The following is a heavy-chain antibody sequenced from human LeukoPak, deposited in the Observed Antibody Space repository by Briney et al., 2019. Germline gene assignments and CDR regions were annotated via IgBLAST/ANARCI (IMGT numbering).Heavy chain of an antibody. J-gene: IGHJ4*02. CDR3: ARDGQLARYVC. D-gene: IGHD6-13*01. Sequence: GGSLRLSCAASGFTLSNYGMLWVRQAPGKGLDWVALIWHDGVTKAYADSVKGRFTIFRDSSKNTLYLEMNSLRVEDTAVYYCARDGQLARYVCWGQGTLVTVSS. CDR1: GFTLSNYG. V-gene: IGHV3-33*01. CDR2: IWHDGVTK.